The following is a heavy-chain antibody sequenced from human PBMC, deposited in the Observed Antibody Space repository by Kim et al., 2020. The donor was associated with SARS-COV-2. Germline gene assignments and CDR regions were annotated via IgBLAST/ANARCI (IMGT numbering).Heavy chain of an antibody. CDR1: GFTFSDHY. Sequence: GGSLRLSCAASGFTFSDHYMDWVRQAPGKGLEWVGRTRNKANSYTTEYAASVKGRFTISRDDSKNSLYLQMNSLKTEDTAVYYCAREVVATITPWYFDLWGRGTLVTVSS. D-gene: IGHD5-12*01. CDR2: TRNKANSYTT. V-gene: IGHV3-72*01. CDR3: AREVVATITPWYFDL. J-gene: IGHJ2*01.